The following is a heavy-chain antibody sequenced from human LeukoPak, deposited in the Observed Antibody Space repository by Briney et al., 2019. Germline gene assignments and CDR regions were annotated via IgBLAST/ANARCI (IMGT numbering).Heavy chain of an antibody. CDR3: ARGSQVVVNAFDI. CDR2: IYYSGST. J-gene: IGHJ3*02. V-gene: IGHV4-59*01. CDR1: GGSISSYY. D-gene: IGHD3-22*01. Sequence: KASETLSLTCTVSGGSISSYYWSRIRQPPGKGLEWIGYIYYSGSTNYNPSLKSRVTISVDTSKNQFSLKLSSVTAADTAVYYCARGSQVVVNAFDIWGQGTMVTVSS.